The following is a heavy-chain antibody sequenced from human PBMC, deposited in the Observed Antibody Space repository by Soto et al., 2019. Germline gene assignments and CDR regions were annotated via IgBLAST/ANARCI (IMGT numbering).Heavy chain of an antibody. V-gene: IGHV1-2*04. Sequence: QVQLVQSGAEVKRPGASVTVSCRSSGDTFNDYYIHWVRQAPGQGLEWMGWINPNGGVTKYAQKFQVWVSMTRDTSISTVYMQLSRLRSDDTAVYYCARESGGATATLDYYYFYMDVWGTGTTVTVSS. CDR3: ARESGGATATLDYYYFYMDV. J-gene: IGHJ6*03. CDR1: GDTFNDYY. D-gene: IGHD5-12*01. CDR2: INPNGGVT.